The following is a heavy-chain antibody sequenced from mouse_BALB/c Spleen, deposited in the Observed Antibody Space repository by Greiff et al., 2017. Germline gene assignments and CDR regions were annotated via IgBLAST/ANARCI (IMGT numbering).Heavy chain of an antibody. Sequence: EVQLQQSGAELVKPGASVKLSCTASGFNIKDTYMHWVKQRPEQGLEWIGRIDPANGNTKYDPKFQGKATITADISSNTAYLQLSSLTSEDTAVYYCARGDDYDEAMDYWGQGTSVTVSS. CDR3: ARGDDYDEAMDY. J-gene: IGHJ4*01. CDR2: IDPANGNT. V-gene: IGHV14-3*02. D-gene: IGHD2-4*01. CDR1: GFNIKDTY.